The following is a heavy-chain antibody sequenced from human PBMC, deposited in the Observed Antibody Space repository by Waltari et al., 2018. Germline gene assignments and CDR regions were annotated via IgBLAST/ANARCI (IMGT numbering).Heavy chain of an antibody. CDR1: GGSFSGYY. Sequence: QVQLQQWGAGLLKPSETLSLTCAVYGGSFSGYYWSWIRQPPGKGLEWIGEINHSGSTNYNPSLKSRVTISVDTSKNQFSLKLSSVTAADTAVYYCARVRAYYVRYFDYWGQGTLVTVSS. D-gene: IGHD1-26*01. CDR2: INHSGST. V-gene: IGHV4-34*01. CDR3: ARVRAYYVRYFDY. J-gene: IGHJ4*02.